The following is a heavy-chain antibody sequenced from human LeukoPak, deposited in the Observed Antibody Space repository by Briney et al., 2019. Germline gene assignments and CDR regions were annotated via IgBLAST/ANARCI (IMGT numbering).Heavy chain of an antibody. CDR3: ARDRPGSMDV. V-gene: IGHV3-48*01. CDR2: ISSSSSTI. D-gene: IGHD3-10*01. J-gene: IGHJ6*02. CDR1: GFTFSTYS. Sequence: GGSLRLSCAASGFTFSTYSMNWVRQAPGKGLEWVSYISSSSSTIHYADSVKGRFTISRDNAKNSLYLQMNSLRAEDTAVYYCARDRPGSMDVWDQGTTVTVSS.